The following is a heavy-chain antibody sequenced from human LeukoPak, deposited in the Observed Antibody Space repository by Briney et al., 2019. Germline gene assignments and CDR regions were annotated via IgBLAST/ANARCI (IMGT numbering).Heavy chain of an antibody. CDR3: VRSLPGTDDY. Sequence: GGSLRLSCAASGFTFDDYAMHWVRQAPGKGLEWVAGISWNSGSIVYADSVKGRFTISRDNDKNTVYLQMNSLRAEDTALYFCVRSLPGTDDYWGQGTLVTVSS. CDR1: GFTFDDYA. V-gene: IGHV3-9*01. D-gene: IGHD6-13*01. CDR2: ISWNSGSI. J-gene: IGHJ4*02.